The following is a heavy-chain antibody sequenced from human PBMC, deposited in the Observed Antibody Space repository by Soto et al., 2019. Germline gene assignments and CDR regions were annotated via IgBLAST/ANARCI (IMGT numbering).Heavy chain of an antibody. Sequence: QVHLLESGGGLVQPGRSLRLSCAASGFTFSNYGMHWVRQAPGKGLEWVEGIWYDGSNKYYADSVKGRFTISRDNSRNTLYMPMNSLRAEDTAVYYCARNRYPGIAAAGTTLDYWGQGTLVTVSS. CDR2: IWYDGSNK. CDR3: ARNRYPGIAAAGTTLDY. D-gene: IGHD6-13*01. CDR1: GFTFSNYG. J-gene: IGHJ4*02. V-gene: IGHV3-33*01.